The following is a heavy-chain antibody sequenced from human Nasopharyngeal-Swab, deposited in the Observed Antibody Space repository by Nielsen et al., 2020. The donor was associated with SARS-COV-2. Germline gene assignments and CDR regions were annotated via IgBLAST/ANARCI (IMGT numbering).Heavy chain of an antibody. V-gene: IGHV3-30*04. J-gene: IGHJ4*02. CDR3: ALDPRSGGY. Sequence: GESLKISCAASGFTFSSYAMHWVRQAPGKGLEWVAVISYDGSNKYCADSVKGRFTISRDNSKTTLYLQMNSLRAEDTAVYYCALDPRSGGYWGQGTLVTVSS. D-gene: IGHD6-25*01. CDR2: ISYDGSNK. CDR1: GFTFSSYA.